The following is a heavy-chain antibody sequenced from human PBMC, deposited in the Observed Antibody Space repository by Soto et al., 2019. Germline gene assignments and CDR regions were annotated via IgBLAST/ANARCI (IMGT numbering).Heavy chain of an antibody. D-gene: IGHD2-15*01. CDR2: ISGSGSTT. Sequence: GGSLRLSCAASGFSFRSYTMSWVRQAPGKGLEWVSVISGSGSTTDYADSVKGRFTISRGNSKNTLYLQMISLRAEDTAVYYCAKGTLVVVAAACHFDSWGQGTLVTVSS. V-gene: IGHV3-23*01. CDR3: AKGTLVVVAAACHFDS. CDR1: GFSFRSYT. J-gene: IGHJ4*02.